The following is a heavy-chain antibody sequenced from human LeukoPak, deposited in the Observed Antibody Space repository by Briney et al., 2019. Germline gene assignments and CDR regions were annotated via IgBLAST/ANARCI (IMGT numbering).Heavy chain of an antibody. CDR1: GRSISSYY. Sequence: PSETLSLTCTVSGRSISSYYWSWIRQPPGEGLEWIGYIYYSGSTNYNPSLKGRVTISVDTSKNQFSLKLSSVTAADTAVYYCARDRSGSYLFDYWGQGTLVTVSS. CDR3: ARDRSGSYLFDY. CDR2: IYYSGST. D-gene: IGHD1-26*01. V-gene: IGHV4-59*01. J-gene: IGHJ4*02.